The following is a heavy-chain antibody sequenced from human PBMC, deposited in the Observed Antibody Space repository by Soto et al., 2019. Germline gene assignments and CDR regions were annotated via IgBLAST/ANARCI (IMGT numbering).Heavy chain of an antibody. D-gene: IGHD3-10*01. J-gene: IGHJ5*02. CDR1: GYSFTSYW. CDR2: IYPGDSDT. CDR3: ARARSPNYYGSGSYYNALWFDL. Sequence: PGESLKISCKGSGYSFTSYWIGWVRQMPGKGLEWMGIIYPGDSDTRYSPSFQGQVTISADKSISTAYLQWSSLKASDTAMYYCARARSPNYYGSGSYYNALWFDLWGQGTLVTVSS. V-gene: IGHV5-51*01.